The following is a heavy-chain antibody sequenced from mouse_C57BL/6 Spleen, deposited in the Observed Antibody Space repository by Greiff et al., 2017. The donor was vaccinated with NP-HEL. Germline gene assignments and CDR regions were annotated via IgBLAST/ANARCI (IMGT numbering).Heavy chain of an antibody. D-gene: IGHD2-2*01. V-gene: IGHV1-78*01. CDR1: GYTFTDHT. Sequence: VKLQESDAELVKPGASVKISCKVSGYTFTDHTIHWMKQRPEQGLEWIGYIYPRDGSTKYNEKFKGKATLTADKSSSTAYMQLNSLTSEDSAVYFCARPYGYDKDYYAMDYWGQGTSVTVSS. CDR2: IYPRDGST. J-gene: IGHJ4*01. CDR3: ARPYGYDKDYYAMDY.